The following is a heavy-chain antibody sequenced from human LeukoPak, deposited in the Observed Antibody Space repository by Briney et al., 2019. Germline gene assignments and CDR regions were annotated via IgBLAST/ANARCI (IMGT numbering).Heavy chain of an antibody. V-gene: IGHV1-69*13. J-gene: IGHJ4*02. CDR3: ARGVTLGYYFDY. D-gene: IGHD2-21*02. CDR2: IIPIFGTA. Sequence: GASVKVSCKASGGTFSSYAISWVRQAPGQGLEWMGGIIPIFGTANYAQKFQGRVTITADESTSTANMELSSLRSEDTAVYYCARGVTLGYYFDYWGQGTLVTVSS. CDR1: GGTFSSYA.